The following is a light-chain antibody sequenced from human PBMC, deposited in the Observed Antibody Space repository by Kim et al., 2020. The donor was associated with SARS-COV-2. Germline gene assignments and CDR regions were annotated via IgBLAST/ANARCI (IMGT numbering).Light chain of an antibody. CDR2: DVS. J-gene: IGLJ2*01. V-gene: IGLV2-11*01. CDR3: CSYAGSYTLGV. CDR1: SSDVGGYNY. Sequence: QSVTISGTGTSSDVGGYNYVTWYQQHPGKAPKLMIYDVSKRPSGVPDRFSGYKSGNTASLTISGLQAEDEADYYCCSYAGSYTLGVFGGGTQLTVL.